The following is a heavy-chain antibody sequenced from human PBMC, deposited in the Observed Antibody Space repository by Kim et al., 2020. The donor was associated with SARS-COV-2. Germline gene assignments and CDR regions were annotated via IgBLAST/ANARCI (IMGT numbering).Heavy chain of an antibody. J-gene: IGHJ6*02. CDR3: ARDLVGSVRASSTMDV. CDR2: ISSSSSYI. Sequence: GGSLRLSCAASGFTFSSYSMNWVRQAPWKGLEWVSSISSSSSYIYYADSVKGRFTISRDNAKNSLYLQMNSLRAEDTAVYYCARDLVGSVRASSTMDVWGQGTTVTVSS. CDR1: GFTFSSYS. V-gene: IGHV3-21*01. D-gene: IGHD2-15*01.